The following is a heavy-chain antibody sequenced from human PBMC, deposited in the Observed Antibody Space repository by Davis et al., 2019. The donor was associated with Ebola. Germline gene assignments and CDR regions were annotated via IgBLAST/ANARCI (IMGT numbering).Heavy chain of an antibody. D-gene: IGHD1-26*01. Sequence: AASVTVSCKTPGYTFTSYDINWVRQATGQGLEWMGWMNANSGNTAYAQILQGRVTMTTDTSTGTAYMELRSLRSDDTAVYFCARTSIVGTTTTASDIWGQGTMVTVSS. V-gene: IGHV1-8*01. CDR3: ARTSIVGTTTTASDI. J-gene: IGHJ3*02. CDR1: GYTFTSYD. CDR2: MNANSGNT.